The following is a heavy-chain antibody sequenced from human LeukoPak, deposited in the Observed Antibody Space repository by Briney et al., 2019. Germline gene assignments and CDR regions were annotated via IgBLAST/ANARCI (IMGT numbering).Heavy chain of an antibody. D-gene: IGHD6-13*01. V-gene: IGHV1-69*04. CDR1: GGTFSSYA. Sequence: SVKVSCKASGGTFSSYAISWVRQAPGQGLEWMGRIIPILGIANYAQKFQGRVTITADKSTSTAYMELSSLRSEDTAVYYCARVEGFIAAAGNGNWFDPWGQGTLVTVSS. CDR3: ARVEGFIAAAGNGNWFDP. CDR2: IIPILGIA. J-gene: IGHJ5*02.